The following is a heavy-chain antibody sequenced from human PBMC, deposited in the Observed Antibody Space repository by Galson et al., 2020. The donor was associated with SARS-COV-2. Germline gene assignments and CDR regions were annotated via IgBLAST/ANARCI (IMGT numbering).Heavy chain of an antibody. J-gene: IGHJ6*02. CDR3: ARELQVGILGRMAYFHYGLDV. CDR1: DYAFTGHY. CDR2: IDPNSGSK. V-gene: IGHV1-2*02. D-gene: IGHD2-21*01. Sequence: SVKVSCEASDYAFTGHYVHWVRQAPGQGLEWMACIDPNSGSKNNAQKLQGRVTVTSDTSINTAYMELSSLNFDDSAIYYCARELQVGILGRMAYFHYGLDVWGQGTTVTVSS.